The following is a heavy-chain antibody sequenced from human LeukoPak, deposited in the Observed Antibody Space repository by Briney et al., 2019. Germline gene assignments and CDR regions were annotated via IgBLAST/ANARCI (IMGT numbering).Heavy chain of an antibody. D-gene: IGHD6-13*01. V-gene: IGHV3-53*01. Sequence: GGSLRLSCAASGFTVSSNYMSWVRQAPGKGLEWVSVIYSGGSAYCADSVKGRFTISRDNSKNTLYLQMNSLRAEDTAVYYCAREQAAAGTGNWFDPWGQGTLVTVSS. CDR1: GFTVSSNY. CDR3: AREQAAAGTGNWFDP. CDR2: IYSGGSA. J-gene: IGHJ5*02.